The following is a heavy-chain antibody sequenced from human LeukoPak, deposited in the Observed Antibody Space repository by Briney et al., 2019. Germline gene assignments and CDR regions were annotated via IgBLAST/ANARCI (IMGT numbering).Heavy chain of an antibody. J-gene: IGHJ5*02. CDR1: GFTFSSYA. CDR2: ISGSGGST. CDR3: AKEDYCSGGSCYQGNWFDP. Sequence: PGGSLRLSCAASGFTFSSYAMSWVRQAPGKGLEWVSAISGSGGSTYYADSVKGRFTISRDNSKNTLYLQMNSLRAEDTAVYYCAKEDYCSGGSCYQGNWFDPWGQGTLVTVSS. D-gene: IGHD2-15*01. V-gene: IGHV3-23*01.